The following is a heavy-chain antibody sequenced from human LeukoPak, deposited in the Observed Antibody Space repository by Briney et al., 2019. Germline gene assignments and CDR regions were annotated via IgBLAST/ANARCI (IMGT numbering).Heavy chain of an antibody. J-gene: IGHJ5*02. V-gene: IGHV1-69*06. Sequence: AASVKVSCKASGGTFSSYAISWVRQAPGQGLEWMGGIIPIFGTANYAQKFQGRVTITADKSTSTAYMELSSLRSEDTAVYYCARSNNWNDWFDPWGQGTLVTVSS. D-gene: IGHD1-20*01. CDR1: GGTFSSYA. CDR3: ARSNNWNDWFDP. CDR2: IIPIFGTA.